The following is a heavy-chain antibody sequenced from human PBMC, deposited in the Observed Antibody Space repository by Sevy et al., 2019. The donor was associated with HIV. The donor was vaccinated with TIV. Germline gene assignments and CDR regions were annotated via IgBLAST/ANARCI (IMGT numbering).Heavy chain of an antibody. V-gene: IGHV1-24*01. CDR2: FDPEDGET. Sequence: ASVKVSCKVSGYTLTELSMHWVRQAPGKGLEWMGGFDPEDGETIYAQKFQGRVTMTEDTSTDTAYMELSSLRSEDTAVYYGATVDILTGGGYYVMDVWGQGTAVTVSS. D-gene: IGHD3-9*01. CDR1: GYTLTELS. CDR3: ATVDILTGGGYYVMDV. J-gene: IGHJ6*02.